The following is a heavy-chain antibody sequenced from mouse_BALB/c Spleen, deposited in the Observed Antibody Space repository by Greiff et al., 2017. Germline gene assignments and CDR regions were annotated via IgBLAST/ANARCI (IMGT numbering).Heavy chain of an antibody. J-gene: IGHJ3*01. D-gene: IGHD2-3*01. V-gene: IGHV5-6-3*01. CDR2: INSNGGST. CDR1: GFTFSSYG. CDR3: ARGGGLYDGYYEY. Sequence: EVKLMESGGGLVQPGGSLKLSCAASGFTFSSYGMSWVRQTPDKRLELVATINSNGGSTYYPDSVKGRFTISRDNAKNTLYLQMSSLKSEDTAMYYCARGGGLYDGYYEYWGQGTLVTVSA.